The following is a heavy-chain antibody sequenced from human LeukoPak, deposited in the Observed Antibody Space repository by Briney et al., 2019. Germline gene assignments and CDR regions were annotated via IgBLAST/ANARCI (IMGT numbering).Heavy chain of an antibody. CDR1: GFTFSSYS. J-gene: IGHJ4*02. D-gene: IGHD3-3*01. CDR3: ARVPTYSDFWSGYTIDY. CDR2: ISRSSTTV. Sequence: GGSLRLSCTASGFTFSSYSMNWVRQAPGKGLEWVSHISRSSTTVYYADSVKGRFTISRDNAKNSLYLQMNSLRAEDTAVYYCARVPTYSDFWSGYTIDYWGPGTLVTVSS. V-gene: IGHV3-48*01.